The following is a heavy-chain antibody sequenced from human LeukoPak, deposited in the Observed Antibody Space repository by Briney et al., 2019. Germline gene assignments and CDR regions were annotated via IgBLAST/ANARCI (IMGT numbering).Heavy chain of an antibody. J-gene: IGHJ4*02. CDR3: ARSNLGIIEYYFDC. D-gene: IGHD7-27*01. V-gene: IGHV4-34*01. CDR1: GGSFSGYY. Sequence: SETLSLTCAVYGGSFSGYYWSWIRQPPGKGLEWIGEINHSGSTNYNPSLKSRVTISVDTSKNQFSLKLSSVTAADTAVYYCARSNLGIIEYYFDCWGQGTLVTVSS. CDR2: INHSGST.